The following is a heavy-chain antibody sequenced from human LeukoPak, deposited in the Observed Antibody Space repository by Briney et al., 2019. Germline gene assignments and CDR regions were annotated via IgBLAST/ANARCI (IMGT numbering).Heavy chain of an antibody. J-gene: IGHJ3*02. V-gene: IGHV3-66*01. CDR2: IYSGGST. CDR3: AREIYYDSSGYKYDAFDI. CDR1: GFTVSSNY. D-gene: IGHD3-22*01. Sequence: GGSLRLSCAASGFTVSSNYMSGVRQAPGKGLEWVSVIYSGGSTYYADSVKGRFTISRDNSKNTLYLQMNSLRAEDTAVYYCAREIYYDSSGYKYDAFDIWGQGTMVTVSS.